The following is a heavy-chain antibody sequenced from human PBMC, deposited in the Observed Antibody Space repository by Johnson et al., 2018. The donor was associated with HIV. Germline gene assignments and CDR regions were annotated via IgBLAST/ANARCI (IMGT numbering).Heavy chain of an antibody. CDR3: AKGPQGIATPDAFDI. D-gene: IGHD2-21*01. J-gene: IGHJ3*02. Sequence: VQLVELGGGLVQPGGSLRLSCGASGFSVSNNYMNWVRQAPGKGLEWVSVIYSGGSTYYADSVRGRFTISRDNSKNTMYLQMNSLRAEDTAVYYCAKGPQGIATPDAFDIWGQGTMVTVSS. V-gene: IGHV3-66*01. CDR1: GFSVSNNY. CDR2: IYSGGST.